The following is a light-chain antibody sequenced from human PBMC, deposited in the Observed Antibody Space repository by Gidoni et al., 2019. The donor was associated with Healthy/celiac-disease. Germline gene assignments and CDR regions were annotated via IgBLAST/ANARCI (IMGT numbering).Light chain of an antibody. CDR2: LGT. V-gene: IGKV2-28*01. J-gene: IGKJ5*01. CDR3: MQALQTPIT. CDR1: QSLMHSNGYNY. Sequence: DIVMTQSPLSLPVTPGEPASISCRSSQSLMHSNGYNYLDWYLQKPGQSPQLLIYLGTNRASGGPDRCSGRGSGTDFTLKSSRVEAEDVGVYYCMQALQTPITFGQGTRLEIK.